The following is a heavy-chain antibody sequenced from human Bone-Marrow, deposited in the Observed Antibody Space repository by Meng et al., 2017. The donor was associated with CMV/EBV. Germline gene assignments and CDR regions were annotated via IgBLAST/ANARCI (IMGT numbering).Heavy chain of an antibody. CDR1: GGSISSSSYY. D-gene: IGHD2-2*01. V-gene: IGHV4-39*01. J-gene: IGHJ4*02. CDR3: ARHADVVVPATLFDY. CDR2: IYYSGST. Sequence: GSLRLSCTVSGGSISSSSYYWGWIRQPPGKGLEWIGSIYYSGSTYYNPSLKSRVTISVDTSKNQFSLKLSSVTAADTAVYYCARHADVVVPATLFDYWGQGTLVTGSS.